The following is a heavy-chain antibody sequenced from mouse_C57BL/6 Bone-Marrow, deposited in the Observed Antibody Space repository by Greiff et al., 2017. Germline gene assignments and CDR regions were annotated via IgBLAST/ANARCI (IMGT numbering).Heavy chain of an antibody. Sequence: EVKLVESGPELVKPGASVKISCKASGYSFTDYNMNWVKQSNGKSLEWIGVINPNYGTTSYNQKFKGKATLTVDQSSSTAYMQLNSLTSEDSAVYYCARHDYDVENWDWYFDVWGTGTTVTVSS. CDR1: GYSFTDYN. J-gene: IGHJ1*03. D-gene: IGHD2-4*01. V-gene: IGHV1-39*01. CDR3: ARHDYDVENWDWYFDV. CDR2: INPNYGTT.